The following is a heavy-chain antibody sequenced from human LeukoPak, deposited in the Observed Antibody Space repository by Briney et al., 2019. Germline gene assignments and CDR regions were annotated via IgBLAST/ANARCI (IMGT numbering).Heavy chain of an antibody. CDR2: INTNTGDP. D-gene: IGHD3-10*01. Sequence: GESLKISCKGSGYSFTSYWIGWVRQMPGKGLEWMGLINTNTGDPTYAQDFTGRFVFSLDTSVSTAYLQISSLKAEDTAVFYCARDWEVRGVPSFDYWGQGTLVTVSS. CDR1: GYSFTSYW. J-gene: IGHJ4*02. V-gene: IGHV7-4-1*02. CDR3: ARDWEVRGVPSFDY.